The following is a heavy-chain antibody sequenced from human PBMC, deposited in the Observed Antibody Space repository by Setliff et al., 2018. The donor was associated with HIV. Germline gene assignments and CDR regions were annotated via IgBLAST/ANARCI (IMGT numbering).Heavy chain of an antibody. D-gene: IGHD3-10*01. V-gene: IGHV4-59*01. CDR1: GGSISTYS. CDR3: ARVSRLGDSYGYYYYYMDV. Sequence: ETLSLTCTVSGGSISTYSWSWIRQPPGKGLEWIGYIHYSGNTKYNPSLKSRVAISLDTSKKQFSLKLSSVTAADTSVYYCARVSRLGDSYGYYYYYMDVWGKGTTVT. CDR2: IHYSGNT. J-gene: IGHJ6*03.